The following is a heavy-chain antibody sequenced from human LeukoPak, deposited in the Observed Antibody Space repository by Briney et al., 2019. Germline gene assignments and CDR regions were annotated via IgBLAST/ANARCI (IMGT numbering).Heavy chain of an antibody. J-gene: IGHJ4*02. CDR2: IYPGDSDT. V-gene: IGHV5-51*01. CDR3: ARRVPVGPPDF. Sequence: GESLKISCKVSGYSFSTYWIVWVRQMPGKGLEYMGIIYPGDSDTKYSPSFQGQVTMSVDKSISTAYLQWNSLKSSDTAMYYCARRVPVGPPDFWGQGTPVTVSS. CDR1: GYSFSTYW. D-gene: IGHD1-26*01.